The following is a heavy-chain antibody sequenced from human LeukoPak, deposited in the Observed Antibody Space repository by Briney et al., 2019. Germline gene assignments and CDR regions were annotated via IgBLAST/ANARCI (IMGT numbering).Heavy chain of an antibody. J-gene: IGHJ4*02. V-gene: IGHV3-30*04. CDR1: GFTFSSYA. CDR2: ISYDGSNK. D-gene: IGHD6-19*01. Sequence: GGSLRLSCAASGFTFSSYAMHWVRQAPGKGLEWVAVISYDGSNKYYADSVKGRFTISRDNSKNTLYPQMNSLRAEDTAVYYCARDSPWLSVFYWGQGTLVTVSS. CDR3: ARDSPWLSVFY.